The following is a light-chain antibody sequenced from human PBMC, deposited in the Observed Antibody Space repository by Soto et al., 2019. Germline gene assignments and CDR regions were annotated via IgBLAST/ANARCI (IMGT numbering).Light chain of an antibody. CDR2: EGS. J-gene: IGLJ2*01. Sequence: QSALTQPASVSGSPGQSITISCTGTSSDVGSYNLVSWYQQHPGKAPKLMIYEGSKRPSGVSNRFSGSKSRNTASLTISGLQAEDEADYYCCSYAGSSSHVVFGGGTKLTVL. V-gene: IGLV2-23*01. CDR1: SSDVGSYNL. CDR3: CSYAGSSSHVV.